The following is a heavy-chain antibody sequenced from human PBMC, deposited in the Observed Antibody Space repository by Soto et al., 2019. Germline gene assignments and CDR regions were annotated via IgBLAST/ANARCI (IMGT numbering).Heavy chain of an antibody. J-gene: IGHJ4*02. Sequence: QVQLQESGPGLVTPSGTLSLTCAVSGGSISSSYWWNWVRQPPGKGLEWIGKIYHSGSTNYNPSLKNRVTISVDKSNNQFSLRLSSVTAADTAVYFCVTSLNYDFWRDGGRPYSFHYWRPGTLVTVSS. V-gene: IGHV4-4*02. CDR1: GGSISSSYW. D-gene: IGHD3-3*01. CDR2: IYHSGST. CDR3: VTSLNYDFWRDGGRPYSFHY.